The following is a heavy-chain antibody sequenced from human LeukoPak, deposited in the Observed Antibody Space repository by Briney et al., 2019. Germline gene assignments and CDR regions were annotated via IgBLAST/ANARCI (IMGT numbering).Heavy chain of an antibody. V-gene: IGHV4-31*03. CDR2: IYYSGNT. Sequence: PSQTLSLTCTVSGGSINSGGYYWSWIRQHPGKGLEWIGYIYYSGNTYYNPSLKSRVTISVDTSKNQFSLKVSSVTAADTAVYYCARVPQFNGLFDYWGQGTRVTVSS. D-gene: IGHD2-8*01. CDR3: ARVPQFNGLFDY. CDR1: GGSINSGGYY. J-gene: IGHJ4*02.